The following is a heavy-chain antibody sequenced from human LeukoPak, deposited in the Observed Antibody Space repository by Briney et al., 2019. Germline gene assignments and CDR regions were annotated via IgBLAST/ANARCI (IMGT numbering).Heavy chain of an antibody. Sequence: GGSLRLSCAASGFTFSTYWMTWVRQAPGKGLAWVANIKEDGSEKYYVDSVKGRFTISRDNAKNSLYLQMSSLRAEDTAVYYCAREAYNWNIDVFDIWGQGTMVTVSS. D-gene: IGHD1/OR15-1a*01. CDR1: GFTFSTYW. CDR3: AREAYNWNIDVFDI. J-gene: IGHJ3*02. V-gene: IGHV3-7*01. CDR2: IKEDGSEK.